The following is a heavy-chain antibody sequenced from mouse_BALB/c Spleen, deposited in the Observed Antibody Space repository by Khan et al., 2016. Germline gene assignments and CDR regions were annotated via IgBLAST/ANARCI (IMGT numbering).Heavy chain of an antibody. J-gene: IGHJ1*01. CDR3: AKEYCGDFDV. CDR2: IRNKANGYTT. Sequence: EVELVASGGGLVQPGGSLRLSCATSGFTFTDYYMSWVRQPPGKALEWLGFIRNKANGYTTEYIASVKGRFTISRDNSQSILYLQMNTLRAEDSATYYCAKEYCGDFDVWGAGTTVTVSS. CDR1: GFTFTDYY. V-gene: IGHV7-3*02.